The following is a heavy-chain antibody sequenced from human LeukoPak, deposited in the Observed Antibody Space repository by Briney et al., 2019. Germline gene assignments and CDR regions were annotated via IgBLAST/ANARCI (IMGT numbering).Heavy chain of an antibody. CDR3: AGRNTAMVAGLDY. CDR2: MNPNSGNT. V-gene: IGHV1-8*01. D-gene: IGHD5-18*01. J-gene: IGHJ4*02. CDR1: GYTFTTYD. Sequence: ASVKVSCKASGYTFTTYDINWVRQATGQGLEWMGWMNPNSGNTGYAQKFQGRVTMTRNTSISTAFMELSGLRSEDTAVHFCAGRNTAMVAGLDYWGQGSLVTVSS.